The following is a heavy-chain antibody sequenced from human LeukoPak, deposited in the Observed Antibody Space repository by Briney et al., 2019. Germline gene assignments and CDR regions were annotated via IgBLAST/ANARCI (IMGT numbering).Heavy chain of an antibody. CDR3: AREAGSGSYSRLYYFDY. Sequence: GGSLRLSCAASGFTFSSYSMSWVRQAPGKGLEWVSSISSSSSYIYYADSVKGRFTISRDNAKNSLYLQMNSLRAEDTAVYYCAREAGSGSYSRLYYFDYWGQGTLVTVSS. CDR1: GFTFSSYS. CDR2: ISSSSSYI. D-gene: IGHD1-26*01. J-gene: IGHJ4*02. V-gene: IGHV3-21*04.